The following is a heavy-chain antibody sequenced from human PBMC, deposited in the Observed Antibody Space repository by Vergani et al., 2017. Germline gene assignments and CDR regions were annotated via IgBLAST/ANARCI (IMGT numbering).Heavy chain of an antibody. CDR1: GFTVSSNY. CDR3: ARGDGDYVDDFVDY. CDR2: IYSGGST. D-gene: IGHD4-17*01. J-gene: IGHJ4*02. V-gene: IGHV3-53*01. Sequence: EVQLVESGGGLIQPGGSLRLSCAASGFTVSSNYMSWVRQAPGKGLEWVSVIYSGGSTYYADSVKGRFIISRDNSKNTLYLQMNSLRAEDTAVYYCARGDGDYVDDFVDYWGQGTLVTVSS.